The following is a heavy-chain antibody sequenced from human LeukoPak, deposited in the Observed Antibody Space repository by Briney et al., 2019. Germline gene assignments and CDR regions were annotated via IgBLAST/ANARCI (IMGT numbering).Heavy chain of an antibody. CDR2: ISSGGST. J-gene: IGHJ4*02. CDR3: ARVTGVWTFDY. CDR1: GFTFSSYW. Sequence: GGSLRLSCAASGFTFSSYWMSWVRQAPGKGLEWVSIISSGGSTDYADSVKGRFTISRDSSKNTLYLQMNSLRAEDTAVYYCARVTGVWTFDYWGQGTLVSVPS. V-gene: IGHV3-66*01. D-gene: IGHD6-13*01.